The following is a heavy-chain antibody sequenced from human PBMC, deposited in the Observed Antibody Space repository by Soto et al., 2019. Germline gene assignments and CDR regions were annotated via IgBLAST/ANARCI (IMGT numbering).Heavy chain of an antibody. J-gene: IGHJ5*02. D-gene: IGHD3-22*01. CDR1: GDSVISNWY. CDR2: MFHSGST. Sequence: SETLSLTCTVSGDSVISNWYWGWVRQSPGKGLEWIADMFHSGSTNYSPSLESRVTLSVDKSKNQFSLKLSSVTAADTAVYYCARESRSQSRLRPMIVPNGYDPWGQGTLVTVSS. V-gene: IGHV4-4*02. CDR3: ARESRSQSRLRPMIVPNGYDP.